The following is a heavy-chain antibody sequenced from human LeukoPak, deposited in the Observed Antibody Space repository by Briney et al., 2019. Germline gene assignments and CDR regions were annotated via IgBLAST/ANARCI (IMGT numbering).Heavy chain of an antibody. Sequence: PSETLSLTCTVSGGSISSGGYYWSWIRQNPGTGLEWIGYIYYSGSTYYNPSLKSRVTISVDTSKNQFSLKLSSVTAADTAVYYCASRIAAAGTIDYWGQGTLVTVSS. CDR1: GGSISSGGYY. D-gene: IGHD6-13*01. CDR3: ASRIAAAGTIDY. CDR2: IYYSGST. J-gene: IGHJ4*02. V-gene: IGHV4-31*03.